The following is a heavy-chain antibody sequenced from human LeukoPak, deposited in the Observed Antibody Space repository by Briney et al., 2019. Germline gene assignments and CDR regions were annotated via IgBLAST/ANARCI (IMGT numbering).Heavy chain of an antibody. J-gene: IGHJ5*02. CDR2: IYTSGST. CDR1: GGSISSYY. V-gene: IGHV4-4*07. D-gene: IGHD3-10*01. Sequence: PSETLSLTCTVSGGSISSYYWSWIRQPAGKGLEWIGRIYTSGSTNYNPSLKSRVTMSVDTSKNQFSLKLSSVTAADTAVYYCARDRYYYGSGSYYKTMSFWFDPWGQGTLVTVSS. CDR3: ARDRYYYGSGSYYKTMSFWFDP.